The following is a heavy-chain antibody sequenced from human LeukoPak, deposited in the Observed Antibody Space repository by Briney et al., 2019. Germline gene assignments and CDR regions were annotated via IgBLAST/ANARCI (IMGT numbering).Heavy chain of an antibody. CDR1: GFTFSSYA. Sequence: GGSLRLSCAASGFTFSSYAMSWVRQAPGKGLEWVSAISGSGGSTYYADSVKGRFTISRDNSENTLYLQMNSLRAEDTAVYYCAKSSGSYYTSFDYWGQGTLVTVSS. CDR2: ISGSGGST. V-gene: IGHV3-23*01. D-gene: IGHD3-10*01. CDR3: AKSSGSYYTSFDY. J-gene: IGHJ4*02.